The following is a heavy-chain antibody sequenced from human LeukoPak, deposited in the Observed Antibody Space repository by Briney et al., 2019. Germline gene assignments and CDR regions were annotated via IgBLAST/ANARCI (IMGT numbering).Heavy chain of an antibody. Sequence: GRSLRLSCAASAFTFSSYAMHWVRQAPGKGLECVAMISYDGSNKYYADSVKRRFPISRDNSKNTVYLQMNGLRAEDTAVYYCAKGFSSGWPPLLDYWGQGTLVTVSS. J-gene: IGHJ4*02. CDR2: ISYDGSNK. CDR1: AFTFSSYA. V-gene: IGHV3-30*04. CDR3: AKGFSSGWPPLLDY. D-gene: IGHD6-19*01.